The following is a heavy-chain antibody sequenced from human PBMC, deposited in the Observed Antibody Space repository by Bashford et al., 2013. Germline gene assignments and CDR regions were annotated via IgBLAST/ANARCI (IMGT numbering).Heavy chain of an antibody. CDR2: IYHTGST. Sequence: SETLSLTCAVSGYSMSSGYYWGWIRQPPGKGLEWIGTIYHTGSTIYNPSLKSRVVISVDTSKNQFSLKLSSVTAADTAVYYCARLPSTPNNPPYDYWGQGILVTVSS. CDR1: GYSMSSGYY. V-gene: IGHV4-38-2*01. D-gene: IGHD2-2*01. J-gene: IGHJ4*02. CDR3: ARLPSTPNNPPYDY.